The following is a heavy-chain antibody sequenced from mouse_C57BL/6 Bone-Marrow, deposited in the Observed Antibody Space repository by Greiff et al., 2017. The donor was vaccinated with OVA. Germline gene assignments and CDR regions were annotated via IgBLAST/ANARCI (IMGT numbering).Heavy chain of an antibody. CDR2: IYPRSGNT. CDR1: GYTFTSYG. CDR3: APNWAWFAY. D-gene: IGHD4-1*01. V-gene: IGHV1-81*01. Sequence: VKLMESGAELARPGASVKLSCKASGYTFTSYGISWVKQRTGQGLEWIGEIYPRSGNTYYNEKFKGKATLTADKSSSTAYMELRSLTSEDSAVYFCAPNWAWFAYWGQGTLVTVSA. J-gene: IGHJ3*01.